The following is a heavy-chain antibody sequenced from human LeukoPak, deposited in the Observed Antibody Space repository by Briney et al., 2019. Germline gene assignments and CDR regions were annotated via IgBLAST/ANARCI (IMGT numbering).Heavy chain of an antibody. D-gene: IGHD2-21*02. Sequence: RSSETLSLTCAVYGGSFSGYYWSWIRQPPGKGLEWIGEIIHSGSTNYNPSLKSRVTISVDTSKNQFSLKLSSVTAVDTAVYYCARAPCGGDCYSDYWGQGTLVTVSS. CDR2: IIHSGST. CDR1: GGSFSGYY. V-gene: IGHV4-34*12. CDR3: ARAPCGGDCYSDY. J-gene: IGHJ4*02.